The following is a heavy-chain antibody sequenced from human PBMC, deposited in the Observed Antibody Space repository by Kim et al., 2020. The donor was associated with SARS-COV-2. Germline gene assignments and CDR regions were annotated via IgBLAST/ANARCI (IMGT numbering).Heavy chain of an antibody. CDR2: IYYSGST. D-gene: IGHD6-19*01. V-gene: IGHV4-39*01. CDR3: ARHTSGLYSSGWYGDY. CDR1: GGSISSSSYY. J-gene: IGHJ4*02. Sequence: SETLSLTCTVSGGSISSSSYYWGWIRQPPGKGLEWIGSIYYSGSTYYNPSLKSRVTISVDTSKNQFSLKLSSVTAADTAVYYCARHTSGLYSSGWYGDYWGQGTLVTVSS.